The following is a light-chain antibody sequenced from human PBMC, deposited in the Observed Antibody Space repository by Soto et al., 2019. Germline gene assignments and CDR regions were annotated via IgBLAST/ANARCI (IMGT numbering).Light chain of an antibody. V-gene: IGLV1-36*01. CDR2: RND. J-gene: IGLJ7*01. Sequence: QSVLTQPPSVSAAPRQRVTISCSGSNSNIGNNAVNWYQQIPGKAPKVLIYRNDVVLSGVSDRFSGSKSGTSASLAISGLQSEDEAHYYCAAWDDTLNGQVFCGGTQLTVL. CDR3: AAWDDTLNGQV. CDR1: NSNIGNNA.